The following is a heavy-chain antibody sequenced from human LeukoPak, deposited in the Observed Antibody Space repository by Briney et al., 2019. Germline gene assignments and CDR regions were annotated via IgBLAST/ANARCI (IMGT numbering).Heavy chain of an antibody. CDR1: GFTFRNYA. CDR3: ARDEFDGYNLGPSIY. Sequence: GGSLRLSCAASGFTFRNYAVHWVRQTPDKRLEWVAVISYDGVHKNYADSVKGRFTISRDDPKNTLYLQMNSLRTEDTGLYYCARDEFDGYNLGPSIYWGQGTLVTVSS. J-gene: IGHJ4*02. CDR2: ISYDGVHK. V-gene: IGHV3-30*04. D-gene: IGHD5-24*01.